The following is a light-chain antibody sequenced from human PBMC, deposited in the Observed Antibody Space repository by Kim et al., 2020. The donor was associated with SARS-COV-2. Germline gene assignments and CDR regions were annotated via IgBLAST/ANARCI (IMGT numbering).Light chain of an antibody. CDR3: SSYAGKV. Sequence: GSPRQSVTMSCTGTSSDVGGYNYVAWYQQHPGKAPKLMIYEVSKRPSGVPDRFSGSKSGNTASLTVSGLQAEDEADYYCSSYAGKVFGTGTKVTVL. CDR1: SSDVGGYNY. CDR2: EVS. V-gene: IGLV2-8*01. J-gene: IGLJ1*01.